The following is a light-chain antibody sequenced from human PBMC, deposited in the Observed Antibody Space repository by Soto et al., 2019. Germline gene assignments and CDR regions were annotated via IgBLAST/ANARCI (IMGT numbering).Light chain of an antibody. J-gene: IGKJ5*01. V-gene: IGKV3-11*01. CDR2: GAS. Sequence: EIVLTQSPGTLSLSPGERGTLSCRASQSVTSNYLAWYQQKRGQAPWLLIYGASNRATGIPARFSGSGSETDFTLTISSLEPEDFAVYYCQQRSNWPHSITFGQGTRLEI. CDR1: QSVTSNY. CDR3: QQRSNWPHSIT.